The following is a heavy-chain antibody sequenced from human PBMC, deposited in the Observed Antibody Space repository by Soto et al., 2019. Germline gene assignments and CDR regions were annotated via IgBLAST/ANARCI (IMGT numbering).Heavy chain of an antibody. J-gene: IGHJ4*02. CDR2: IDPSDSYT. CDR1: GYSFTSYW. D-gene: IGHD3-22*01. CDR3: ATPGSSGYPNLDY. Sequence: GESLKISCKGSGYSFTSYWISWVRQMPGKGLEWMGRIDPSDSYTNYSPSFQGHVTISADKSISTAYLQWSSLKASDTAMYYCATPGSSGYPNLDYWGQGTLVTVSS. V-gene: IGHV5-10-1*01.